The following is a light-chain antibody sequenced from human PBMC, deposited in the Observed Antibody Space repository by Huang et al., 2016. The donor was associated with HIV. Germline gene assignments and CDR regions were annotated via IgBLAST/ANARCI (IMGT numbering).Light chain of an antibody. Sequence: IQLTQSPSSLSASVGDRVTITCRASQGIRSYLAWYQQKPGKAPKLLIYAASTLQSGVPSRFSGSGSGTDVTLTISSLQPEDFATYYCQQLNSYPWTFGQGTKVEIK. CDR1: QGIRSY. CDR3: QQLNSYPWT. CDR2: AAS. V-gene: IGKV1-9*01. J-gene: IGKJ1*01.